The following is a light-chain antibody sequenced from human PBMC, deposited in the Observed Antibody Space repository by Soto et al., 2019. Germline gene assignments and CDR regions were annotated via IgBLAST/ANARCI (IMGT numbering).Light chain of an antibody. CDR3: QQRRNWPPT. CDR2: DAS. V-gene: IGKV3-11*01. J-gene: IGKJ1*01. CDR1: QSVNSY. Sequence: EIVLTQSPGTLSLSPGERATLSCRASQSVNSYLAWYQQKPGQAPRLLIYDASNRATGIPARFSGSGSGTDFPLTISSLDPEDFAVYYCQQRRNWPPTFGQGTKVEIK.